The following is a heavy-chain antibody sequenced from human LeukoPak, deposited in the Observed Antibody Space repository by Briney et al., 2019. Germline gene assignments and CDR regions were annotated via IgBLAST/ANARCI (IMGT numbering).Heavy chain of an antibody. J-gene: IGHJ3*02. CDR2: IYYSGST. V-gene: IGHV4-30-4*01. Sequence: SETLSLTCTVSGGSISSGDYYWSWIRQPPGKGLEWIGYIYYSGSTYYNPSLKSRVTISVDTSKNQFSLKLSSVTAADTAVYYCATERASASGYQNDAFDIWGQGTMVTVSS. D-gene: IGHD3-22*01. CDR3: ATERASASGYQNDAFDI. CDR1: GGSISSGDYY.